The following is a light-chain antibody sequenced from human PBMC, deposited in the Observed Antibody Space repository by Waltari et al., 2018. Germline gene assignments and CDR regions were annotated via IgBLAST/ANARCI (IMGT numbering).Light chain of an antibody. CDR2: GAS. J-gene: IGKJ1*01. CDR3: QQYNDWPPR. V-gene: IGKV3-15*01. CDR1: QSVGRK. Sequence: EIVMTQSPGTLSVSPGESATLSCRASQSVGRKLAWYQQTPGQAPRLLISGASTRATGVPAKFSGSGSGTEFTLSISSLQSEDFAVYYCQQYNDWPPRFGQGTKVEVK.